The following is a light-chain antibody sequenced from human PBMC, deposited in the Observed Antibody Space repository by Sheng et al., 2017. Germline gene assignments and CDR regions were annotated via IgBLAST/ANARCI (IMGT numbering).Light chain of an antibody. CDR2: DAS. J-gene: IGKJ5*01. CDR1: QSVSSN. Sequence: EIVMTQSPATLSVSPGERVTLSCRASQSVSSNLAWYQQKPGQAPRLLIYDASNRATGIPARFSGSGSGTDFTLTISSLEPEDFGVYYCQQRDDWPITFGQGTRLEIK. CDR3: QQRDDWPIT. V-gene: IGKV3-11*01.